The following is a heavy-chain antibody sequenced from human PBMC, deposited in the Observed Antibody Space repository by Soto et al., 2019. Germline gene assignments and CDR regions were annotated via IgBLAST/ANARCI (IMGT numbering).Heavy chain of an antibody. Sequence: ASVKVSCKASGYTFTSYGISWVRQAPGQGLEWMGWISAYNGNTNYAQKLQGRVTMTTDTSTSTAYMELRSLRSDDTAVYYCARDGSGCSSTSCYHYYYYAMDVWGQGTTVTVSS. CDR1: GYTFTSYG. J-gene: IGHJ6*02. V-gene: IGHV1-18*04. CDR2: ISAYNGNT. D-gene: IGHD2-2*01. CDR3: ARDGSGCSSTSCYHYYYYAMDV.